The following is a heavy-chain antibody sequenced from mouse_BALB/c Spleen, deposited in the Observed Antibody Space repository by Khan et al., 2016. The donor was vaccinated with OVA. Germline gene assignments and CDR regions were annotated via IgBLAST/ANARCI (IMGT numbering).Heavy chain of an antibody. CDR2: ISSSGST. V-gene: IGHV3-2*02. Sequence: QLEESGPGLMKPSQSLSLTCTVTGYSITSDYAWNWIRQFPGNKLEWMGYISSSGSTNYNPALKSRISITRDTSKNQFFLQLNSVTTEDTATYYCARDGSRYNYAMDYWGQGTSVTVSS. CDR3: ARDGSRYNYAMDY. J-gene: IGHJ4*01. CDR1: GYSITSDYA. D-gene: IGHD2-3*01.